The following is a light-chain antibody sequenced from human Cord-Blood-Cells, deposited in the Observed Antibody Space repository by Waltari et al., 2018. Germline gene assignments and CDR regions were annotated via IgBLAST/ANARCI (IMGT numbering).Light chain of an antibody. CDR2: DAS. J-gene: IGKJ2*01. CDR1: QSVTSY. Sequence: EIVLTQSPATRSLSPGERATLSCRASQSVTSYLAWYQQKPGQAHRLLIYDASNRATGIPARFSGSGSGTDFTLTISSLEPEDFAVYYCQQRSNWPPYTFGQGTKLEIK. CDR3: QQRSNWPPYT. V-gene: IGKV3-11*01.